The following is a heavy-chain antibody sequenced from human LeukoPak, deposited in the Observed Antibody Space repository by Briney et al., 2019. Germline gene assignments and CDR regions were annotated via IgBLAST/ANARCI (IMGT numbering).Heavy chain of an antibody. CDR1: GGTFSSYA. D-gene: IGHD3-3*01. J-gene: IGHJ5*02. CDR2: IIPIFGTA. V-gene: IGHV1-69*13. CDR3: ARDGRSGYSNWFDP. Sequence: SVKVSYKASGGTFSSYAISWVRQAPGQGLEWMGGIIPIFGTANYAQKFQGRVTITADESTSTAYMELSSLRSEDTAVYYCARDGRSGYSNWFDPWGQGTLVTVSS.